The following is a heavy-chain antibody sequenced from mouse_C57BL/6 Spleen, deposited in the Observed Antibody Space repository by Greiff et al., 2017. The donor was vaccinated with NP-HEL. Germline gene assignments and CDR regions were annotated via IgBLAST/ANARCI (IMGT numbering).Heavy chain of an antibody. CDR3: ASEEVYDGYYTWFAY. CDR1: GYTFTSYW. V-gene: IGHV1-7*01. J-gene: IGHJ3*01. D-gene: IGHD2-3*01. CDR2: INPSSGYT. Sequence: VQLQQSGAELAKPGASVKLSCKASGYTFTSYWMHWVKQRPGQGLEWIGYINPSSGYTKYNQKFKDKATLTADKSSSTAYMQLSSLTYEDSAVYYCASEEVYDGYYTWFAYWGQGTLVTVSA.